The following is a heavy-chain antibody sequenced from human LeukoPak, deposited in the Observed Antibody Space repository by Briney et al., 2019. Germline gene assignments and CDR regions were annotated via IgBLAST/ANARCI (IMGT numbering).Heavy chain of an antibody. V-gene: IGHV3-30*03. CDR1: GLTFSNYA. J-gene: IGHJ4*02. D-gene: IGHD6-19*01. CDR3: ARDLLRYSSGGGGRFFDY. Sequence: GRSLRLSCAASGLTFSNYAIHWVRQAPGKGLEWVADISYDGTKIYYADSVKGRFTISRDNAKNSLYLQMNSLRAEDTAVYYCARDLLRYSSGGGGRFFDYWGQGTLVTVSS. CDR2: ISYDGTKI.